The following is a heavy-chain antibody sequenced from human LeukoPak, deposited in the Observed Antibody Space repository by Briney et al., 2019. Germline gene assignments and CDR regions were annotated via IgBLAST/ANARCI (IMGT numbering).Heavy chain of an antibody. CDR2: IYPCDSDT. CDR1: GYSFTSYW. CDR3: ARQGAAAGSSYYFDY. J-gene: IGHJ4*02. D-gene: IGHD6-13*01. Sequence: GEFLLISCKGSGYSFTSYWIGGVRHMPGKGVEWMGIIYPCDSDTRYSPSFQGQVTISADKSISTAYLQWSSLKASDTAMYYCARQGAAAGSSYYFDYWGQGTLVTVSS. V-gene: IGHV5-51*01.